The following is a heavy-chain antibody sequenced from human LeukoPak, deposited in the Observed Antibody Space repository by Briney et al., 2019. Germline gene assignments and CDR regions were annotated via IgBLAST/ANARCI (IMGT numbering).Heavy chain of an antibody. Sequence: SETLSLTCTVSGGSITNYYWHWIRQPPGKGLEWIGYIYYNGNTIYNPSLKSRVTISVDTSKNQFSLRLSSVTAADTAVYYCARIAAAGTVYWGQGTLVTVSS. CDR3: ARIAAAGTVY. CDR1: GGSITNYY. CDR2: IYYNGNT. J-gene: IGHJ4*02. D-gene: IGHD6-13*01. V-gene: IGHV4-59*01.